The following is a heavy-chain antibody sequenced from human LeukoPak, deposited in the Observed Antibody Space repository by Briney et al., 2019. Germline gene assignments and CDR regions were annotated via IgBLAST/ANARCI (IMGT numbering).Heavy chain of an antibody. V-gene: IGHV3-21*01. CDR3: AREATMVRGVPMDV. CDR2: ISSSSSYI. CDR1: GFTFSSYS. D-gene: IGHD3-10*01. J-gene: IGHJ6*03. Sequence: GGSLRLSCAASGFTFSSYSMNWVRQAPGKGLEWVSSISSSSSYIYYADSVKGRFTISRDNAKNSLYLQMNSLRAEDTAVYYCAREATMVRGVPMDVWGKGTTVTVSS.